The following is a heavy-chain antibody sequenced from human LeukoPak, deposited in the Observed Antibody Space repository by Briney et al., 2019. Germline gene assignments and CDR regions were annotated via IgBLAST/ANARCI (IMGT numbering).Heavy chain of an antibody. V-gene: IGHV1-18*01. D-gene: IGHD5-18*01. CDR3: ARGASDTAMVPYYFDY. Sequence: ASVKVSCKASGYTFTSYGISWVRQAPGQGLEWMGWISAYNGNTNYAQKPQGRVTMTTDTSTSTAYMELRSLRSDDTAVYYCARGASDTAMVPYYFDYWGQGTLVTVSS. CDR1: GYTFTSYG. J-gene: IGHJ4*02. CDR2: ISAYNGNT.